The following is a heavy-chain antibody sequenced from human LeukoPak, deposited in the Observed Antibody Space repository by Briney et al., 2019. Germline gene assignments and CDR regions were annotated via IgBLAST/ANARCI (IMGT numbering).Heavy chain of an antibody. CDR3: ARGTTVNWFDP. CDR1: GGSFSGYY. D-gene: IGHD4-17*01. V-gene: IGHV4-34*01. Sequence: SETLSLTCAVYGGSFSGYYWSWIRQPPGKGPEWIGEINHSGSTNYNPSLKSRVTISVDTSKNQFSLKLSSVTAADTAVYYCARGTTVNWFDPWGQGTLVTVSS. J-gene: IGHJ5*02. CDR2: INHSGST.